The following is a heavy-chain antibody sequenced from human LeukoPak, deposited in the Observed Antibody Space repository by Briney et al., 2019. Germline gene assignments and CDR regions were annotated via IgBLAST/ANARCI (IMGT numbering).Heavy chain of an antibody. D-gene: IGHD6-13*01. J-gene: IGHJ5*02. CDR1: GGSIRSYY. Sequence: SETLSLTCTVSGGSIRSYYWSWIRQPPGKGLEWIGYIYYSGSTNYNPSLKSRVTMSVDTSKNQFSLKLSSVTAADTAVYYCARDLSSSWYGNWFDPWGQGTLVTVSS. CDR3: ARDLSSSWYGNWFDP. V-gene: IGHV4-59*12. CDR2: IYYSGST.